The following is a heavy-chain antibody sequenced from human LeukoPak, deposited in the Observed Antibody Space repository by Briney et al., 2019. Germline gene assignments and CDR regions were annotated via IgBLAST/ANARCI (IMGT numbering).Heavy chain of an antibody. D-gene: IGHD6-6*01. CDR2: INHSGST. V-gene: IGHV4-34*01. Sequence: SETLSLTCAVYGGSFSGYYWSWIRQPPGKGLEWIGEINHSGSTNYNPSLKSRVTISVDTSKNQFSLKLSSVTAADTAVYYCAREGGRKQLVPEAFDPWGQGTLVTVSS. CDR1: GGSFSGYY. J-gene: IGHJ5*02. CDR3: AREGGRKQLVPEAFDP.